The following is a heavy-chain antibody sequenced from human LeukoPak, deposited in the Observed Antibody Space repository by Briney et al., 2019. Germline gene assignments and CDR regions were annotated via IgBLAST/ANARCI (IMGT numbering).Heavy chain of an antibody. D-gene: IGHD5-24*01. Sequence: SVKVSCKASGGTFSSYAISWVRQAPGQGLEWMGRIIPIFGTANYAQRFQGRVTITTDESTSTAYMELSSLRSEDTAVYYCARGQRWLQLPRYYYYMDVWGKGTTVTVSS. J-gene: IGHJ6*03. CDR1: GGTFSSYA. CDR3: ARGQRWLQLPRYYYYMDV. V-gene: IGHV1-69*05. CDR2: IIPIFGTA.